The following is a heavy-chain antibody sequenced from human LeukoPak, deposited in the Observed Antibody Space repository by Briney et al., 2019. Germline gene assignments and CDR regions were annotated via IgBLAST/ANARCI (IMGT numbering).Heavy chain of an antibody. V-gene: IGHV3-23*01. Sequence: GGSLRLSCAASGFTFDDYGMSWVRQAPGKGLEWVSAISGSGGSTYYADSVKGRFTISRDNSKNTLYLQMNSLRAEDTAVYYCAKETLGYSYGYGGDWGQGTLVTVSS. CDR1: GFTFDDYG. CDR3: AKETLGYSYGYGGD. CDR2: ISGSGGST. J-gene: IGHJ4*02. D-gene: IGHD5-18*01.